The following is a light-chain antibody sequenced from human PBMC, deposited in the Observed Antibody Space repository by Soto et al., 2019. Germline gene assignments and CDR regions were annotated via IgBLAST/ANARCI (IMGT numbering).Light chain of an antibody. Sequence: EIVITQSPATLSVSPGERATLSCRASQSVSSNLAWYQQKPGQAPRLLVYGASTRATDIPARFSGSGSGTQFTLTISSLQSEDFAVYYCQQHNNWPLTFGGGTKVDIK. J-gene: IGKJ4*01. CDR2: GAS. CDR1: QSVSSN. V-gene: IGKV3-15*01. CDR3: QQHNNWPLT.